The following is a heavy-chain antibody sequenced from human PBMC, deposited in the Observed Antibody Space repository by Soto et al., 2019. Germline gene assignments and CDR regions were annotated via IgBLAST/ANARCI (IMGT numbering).Heavy chain of an antibody. J-gene: IGHJ4*02. V-gene: IGHV1-69*01. CDR3: SYSSSPLGFDF. D-gene: IGHD6-13*01. CDR1: GGTFSSYV. Sequence: QVQLVQSGAEVKKPGSSVKVSCKASGGTFSSYVISWVRQAPGQGLEWMGGIIPMFEKPTYAQRFQGRVTITADESTSTAYMELSSLRSEDTAFYFYSYSSSPLGFDFWGQGTLFTVSS. CDR2: IIPMFEKP.